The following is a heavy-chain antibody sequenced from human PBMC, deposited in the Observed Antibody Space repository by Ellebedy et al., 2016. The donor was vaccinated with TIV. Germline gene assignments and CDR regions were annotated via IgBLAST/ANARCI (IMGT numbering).Heavy chain of an antibody. CDR3: ARDAVVPGRWYFDL. Sequence: GESLKISCAASGFTFSSYDMHWVRQATGKGLEWVSAIGTAGDTYYPGSVKGRFTISRENAKNSLYLQMNSLRAGDTAVYYCARDAVVPGRWYFDLWGRGTLVTVSS. D-gene: IGHD2-2*01. CDR1: GFTFSSYD. CDR2: IGTAGDT. J-gene: IGHJ2*01. V-gene: IGHV3-13*01.